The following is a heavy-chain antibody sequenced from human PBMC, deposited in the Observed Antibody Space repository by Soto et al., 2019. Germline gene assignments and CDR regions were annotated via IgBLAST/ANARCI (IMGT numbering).Heavy chain of an antibody. CDR2: INHSGST. J-gene: IGHJ5*02. CDR1: GGSFSGYY. D-gene: IGHD3-16*02. CDR3: ARGVIMITFGGVIVSTNWFDP. V-gene: IGHV4-34*01. Sequence: SETLSLTCAVYGGSFSGYYWSWIRQPPGKGLEWIGEINHSGSTNYNPSLKSRVTISVDTSKNQFSLKLSSVTAADTAVYYCARGVIMITFGGVIVSTNWFDPWGQGTLVTGSS.